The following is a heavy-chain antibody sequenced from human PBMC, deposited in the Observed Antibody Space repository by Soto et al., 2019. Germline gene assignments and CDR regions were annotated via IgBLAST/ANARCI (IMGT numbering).Heavy chain of an antibody. D-gene: IGHD3-22*01. J-gene: IGHJ4*02. CDR1: GFTFSSYG. CDR2: ISYDGSNK. V-gene: IGHV3-30*18. CDR3: AKEPSHYDSSGYYYEDDY. Sequence: QVQLVESGGGVVQPGRSLRLSCAASGFTFSSYGMHWVRQAPGKGLEWVAVISYDGSNKYYADSVKGRFTISSDNSKNTLYLQMNSLRAEDTAVYYCAKEPSHYDSSGYYYEDDYWGQGTLVTVSS.